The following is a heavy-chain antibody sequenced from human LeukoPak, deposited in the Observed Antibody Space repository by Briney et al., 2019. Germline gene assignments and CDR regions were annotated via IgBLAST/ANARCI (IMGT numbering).Heavy chain of an antibody. Sequence: GGSLRLSCAASGFTFRSYWMRWVRQAPGKGLEWVANIKQDGSEKNYVDSAKGRFTISRDNAKNSLYLQMDSLRAEDTAVYYCASGLELDYWGQGTLVTVSS. CDR1: GFTFRSYW. CDR3: ASGLELDY. CDR2: IKQDGSEK. J-gene: IGHJ4*02. V-gene: IGHV3-7*03.